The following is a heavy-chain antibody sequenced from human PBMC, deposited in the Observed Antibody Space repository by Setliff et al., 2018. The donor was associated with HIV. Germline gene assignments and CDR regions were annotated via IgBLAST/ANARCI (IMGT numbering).Heavy chain of an antibody. CDR3: AKGSGFHDY. CDR2: IYAAGAT. CDR1: GFTFRNYK. J-gene: IGHJ4*02. Sequence: GGSLRLSCAASGFTFRNYKMNWVRQTPKMGLEWVSLIYAAGATYYADSVEGRFTISRDTSTNTLYLQMHSLRADDTAVYYCAKGSGFHDYWGQGTRVTVSS. V-gene: IGHV3-53*01. D-gene: IGHD6-19*01.